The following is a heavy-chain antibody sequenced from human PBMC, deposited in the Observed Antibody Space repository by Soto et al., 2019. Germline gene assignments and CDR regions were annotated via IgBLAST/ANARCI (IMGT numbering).Heavy chain of an antibody. Sequence: ASVKVSCKASGYTFTSYGISWVRQAPGQGLEWMGWISAYNGNTNYAQKLQGRVTMTTDTSTSTAYLELRGLRSDDTAVYYWAGNKGDDYLTLNGGQGTVGSGSP. V-gene: IGHV1-18*01. CDR3: AGNKGDDYLTLN. J-gene: IGHJ4*02. D-gene: IGHD4-17*01. CDR1: GYTFTSYG. CDR2: ISAYNGNT.